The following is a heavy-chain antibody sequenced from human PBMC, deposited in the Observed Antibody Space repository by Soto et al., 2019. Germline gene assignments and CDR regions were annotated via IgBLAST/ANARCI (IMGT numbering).Heavy chain of an antibody. CDR2: ISGSGGST. Sequence: EVQLLESGGGLVQPGGSLSLSCAASGFRFSDYGMNWVRQAPGKGLEWVSSISGSGGSTDYADSVKGRFTISRDSSKNTLYLQMNSLRGEDTAVYYCAKDRRIVVGAEFDPWGQGTLVTVSS. D-gene: IGHD3-22*01. J-gene: IGHJ5*02. CDR1: GFRFSDYG. CDR3: AKDRRIVVGAEFDP. V-gene: IGHV3-23*01.